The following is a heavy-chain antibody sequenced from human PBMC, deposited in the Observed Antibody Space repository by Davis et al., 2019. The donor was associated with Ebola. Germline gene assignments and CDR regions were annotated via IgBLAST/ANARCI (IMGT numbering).Heavy chain of an antibody. V-gene: IGHV4-39*02. CDR2: IYYSGST. CDR3: ARVGGRYSNGVYYFYNGMDA. CDR1: GGYISSSNYF. D-gene: IGHD5-18*01. J-gene: IGHJ6*02. Sequence: PSETLSLTCTVSGGYISSSNYFWGWIRQPPGKGLEWIGSIYYSGSTYYNPSLKSRVSISVDTSKNHFSLKLSSVTAADTAVYYCARVGGRYSNGVYYFYNGMDAWGQGTTVIVSS.